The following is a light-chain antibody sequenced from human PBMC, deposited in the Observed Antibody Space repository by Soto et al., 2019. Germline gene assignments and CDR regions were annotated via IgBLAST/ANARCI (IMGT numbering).Light chain of an antibody. J-gene: IGLJ1*01. CDR3: QSYDRSLRGYV. CDR1: SSDVGSYNR. Sequence: QSVLTQPPSVSGSPGQSVTISCTGTSSDVGSYNRVSWYQQPPGTAPKLMIYEVSNRPSGVPDRFSGSKSGNTASLTISGLQAEDEADYYCQSYDRSLRGYVFGTGTKVTVL. V-gene: IGLV2-18*02. CDR2: EVS.